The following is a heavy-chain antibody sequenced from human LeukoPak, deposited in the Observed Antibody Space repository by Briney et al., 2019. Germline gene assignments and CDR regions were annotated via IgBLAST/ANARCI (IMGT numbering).Heavy chain of an antibody. CDR1: GFTFSSYS. V-gene: IGHV3-21*01. J-gene: IGHJ4*02. D-gene: IGHD5-18*01. CDR3: ARVGYSYGVFDY. Sequence: GGSLRLSCAASGFTFSSYSMNWVRQAPGKWLEWVSSISSSSSYIYYADSVKGRFTISRDNAKNSLYLQMNSLRAEDTAVYYCARVGYSYGVFDYWGQGTLVTVSS. CDR2: ISSSSSYI.